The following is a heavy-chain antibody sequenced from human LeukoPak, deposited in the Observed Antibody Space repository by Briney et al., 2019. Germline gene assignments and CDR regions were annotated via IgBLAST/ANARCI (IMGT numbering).Heavy chain of an antibody. Sequence: PGGSLRLSCAASGFTFSSYAMSWVRQAAGKGLEWVSAISGSGGSTYYADSVKGRFTISRDNSKNTLYLQMNSLRAEDTAVYYCAKDWPFYGGNPDHDAFDIWGQGTMVTVSS. CDR2: ISGSGGST. J-gene: IGHJ3*02. CDR1: GFTFSSYA. D-gene: IGHD4-23*01. V-gene: IGHV3-23*01. CDR3: AKDWPFYGGNPDHDAFDI.